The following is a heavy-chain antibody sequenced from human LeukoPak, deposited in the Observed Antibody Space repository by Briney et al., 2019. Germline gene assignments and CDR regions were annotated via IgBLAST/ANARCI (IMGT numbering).Heavy chain of an antibody. CDR1: GYTFTSYG. Sequence: ASVKVSCKASGYTFTSYGISWVRQAPGQGLEWMGWISAYNGNTNYAQKFQGRVTMTRDTSISTAYMELSRLRSDDTAVYYCARDAQRRTPNIAVAGTSDYWGQGTLVTVSS. V-gene: IGHV1-18*01. D-gene: IGHD6-19*01. CDR3: ARDAQRRTPNIAVAGTSDY. CDR2: ISAYNGNT. J-gene: IGHJ4*02.